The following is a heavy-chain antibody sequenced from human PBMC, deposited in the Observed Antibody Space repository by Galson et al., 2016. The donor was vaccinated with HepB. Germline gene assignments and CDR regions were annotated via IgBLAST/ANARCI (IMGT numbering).Heavy chain of an antibody. CDR2: ISGSGGST. V-gene: IGHV3-23*01. D-gene: IGHD3-22*01. CDR1: GVTFSSCV. J-gene: IGHJ4*02. Sequence: SLRLSCAASGVTFSSCVMSWVRQAPGRGPEWVSAISGSGGSTYYSDSVKGRFAISRDNSKNTLYLQLNSLRADDTAVYYCVKDQHDSSGDYLGVDYWGQGTLVTVSS. CDR3: VKDQHDSSGDYLGVDY.